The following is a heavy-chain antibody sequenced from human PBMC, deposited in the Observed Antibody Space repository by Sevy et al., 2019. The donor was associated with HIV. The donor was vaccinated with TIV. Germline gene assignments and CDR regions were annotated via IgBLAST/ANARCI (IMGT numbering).Heavy chain of an antibody. Sequence: GGSLRLSCAASGLTLSYAWMNWVRQAPGKGLEWVGHIKSESDGGTTDFATPVKGRFIISRDDSKNTLYLQMNSLKTGDTALYYCTVRNFDFWGRGTLVTVSS. V-gene: IGHV3-15*07. J-gene: IGHJ4*02. CDR1: GLTLSYAW. CDR2: IKSESDGGTT. CDR3: TVRNFDF.